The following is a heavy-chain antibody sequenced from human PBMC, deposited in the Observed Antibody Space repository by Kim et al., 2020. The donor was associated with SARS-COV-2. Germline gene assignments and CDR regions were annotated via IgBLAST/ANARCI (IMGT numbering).Heavy chain of an antibody. J-gene: IGHJ4*02. D-gene: IGHD6-13*01. V-gene: IGHV3-23*01. Sequence: YYAASVKGRFTISRDNSKNTLYLQMNSLRAEDTAVYYCANREGVAAAFDYWGQGTLVTVSS. CDR3: ANREGVAAAFDY.